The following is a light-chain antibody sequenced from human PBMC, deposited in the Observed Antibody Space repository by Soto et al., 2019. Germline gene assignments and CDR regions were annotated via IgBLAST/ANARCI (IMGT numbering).Light chain of an antibody. Sequence: QSVLTQPRSVSGSPGQSVTISCTGASSDFGGDHYVSWYQQHPGEAPKLVIYDASKRPSGVPDRFSGSKSGNTASLTISGLQAEDEADYYCCSYAGSYTFVIFGGGTKLTVL. CDR3: CSYAGSYTFVI. CDR1: SSDFGGDHY. J-gene: IGLJ2*01. V-gene: IGLV2-11*01. CDR2: DAS.